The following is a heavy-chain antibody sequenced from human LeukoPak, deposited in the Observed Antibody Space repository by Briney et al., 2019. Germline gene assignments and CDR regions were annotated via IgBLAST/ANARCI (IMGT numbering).Heavy chain of an antibody. J-gene: IGHJ3*02. D-gene: IGHD6-19*01. CDR3: ARDRAPGQWLGRDAFDI. CDR2: INPNSGGT. Sequence: ASVKVSCKASGYTFTGYYMHWVRQAPGQGLEWMGWINPNSGGTNYAQKFQGRVTMTRDTSISTAYMELSRLRSDDTAVYYCARDRAPGQWLGRDAFDIWGQGTMVTVSS. CDR1: GYTFTGYY. V-gene: IGHV1-2*02.